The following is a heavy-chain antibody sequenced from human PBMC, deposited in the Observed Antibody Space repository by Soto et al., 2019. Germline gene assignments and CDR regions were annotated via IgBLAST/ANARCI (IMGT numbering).Heavy chain of an antibody. D-gene: IGHD6-6*01. Sequence: SETLSLTCTVSGGSISSSSYYWGWIRQPPGKGLEWIGSIYYSGSTYYNPSLKSRVTISVDTSKNQFSLKLSSVTAADTAVYYCARQSPLIEYSSSSDFDYWGQGTLVTVSS. CDR3: ARQSPLIEYSSSSDFDY. V-gene: IGHV4-39*01. CDR2: IYYSGST. CDR1: GGSISSSSYY. J-gene: IGHJ4*02.